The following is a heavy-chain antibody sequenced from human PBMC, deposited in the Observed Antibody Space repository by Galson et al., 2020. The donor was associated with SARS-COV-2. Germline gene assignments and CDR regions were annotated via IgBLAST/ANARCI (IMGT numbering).Heavy chain of an antibody. D-gene: IGHD6-13*01. J-gene: IGHJ4*02. CDR3: AKDRSSWYLDY. Sequence: TGGSLRLSCAASGFTFSSYGMHWVRQAPGKGLEWVAVISYDGSNKYYADSVKGRFTISRDNSKNTLYLQMNSLRAEDTAVYYCAKDRSSWYLDYWGQGTLVTVSS. CDR2: ISYDGSNK. V-gene: IGHV3-30*18. CDR1: GFTFSSYG.